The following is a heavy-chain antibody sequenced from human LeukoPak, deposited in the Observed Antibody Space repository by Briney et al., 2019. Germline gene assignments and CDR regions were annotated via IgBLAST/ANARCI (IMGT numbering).Heavy chain of an antibody. D-gene: IGHD2-2*02. CDR3: AKSVVVVPAAITGTDY. CDR2: ISGSGGST. CDR1: GFTFSSYS. J-gene: IGHJ4*02. Sequence: GGSLRLSCAASGFTFSSYSMSWVRQAPGKGLEWVSAISGSGGSTYYADSVKGRFTISRDNSKNTLYLQMNSLRAEDTAVYYCAKSVVVVPAAITGTDYWGQGTLVTVSS. V-gene: IGHV3-23*01.